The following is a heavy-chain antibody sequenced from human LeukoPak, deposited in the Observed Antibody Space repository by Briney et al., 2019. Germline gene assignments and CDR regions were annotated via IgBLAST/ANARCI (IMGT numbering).Heavy chain of an antibody. V-gene: IGHV4-34*01. CDR1: GGSFSGYY. CDR3: ARRLIGYCSGGSCYSGYFQH. J-gene: IGHJ1*01. D-gene: IGHD2-15*01. CDR2: INHSGST. Sequence: SETLSLTCAVYGGSFSGYYWSWIRQPPGKGLEWIGEINHSGSTNYNPSLKSRVTISVDTSKNQFSLKLSSVTAADTAVYYCARRLIGYCSGGSCYSGYFQHWGQGTLVTVSS.